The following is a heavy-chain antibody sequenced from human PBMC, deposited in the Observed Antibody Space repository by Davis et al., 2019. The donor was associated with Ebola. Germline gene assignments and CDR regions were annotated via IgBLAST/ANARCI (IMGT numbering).Heavy chain of an antibody. J-gene: IGHJ4*02. D-gene: IGHD6-13*01. V-gene: IGHV3-23*01. CDR3: AKWGSSWSRFDY. CDR2: IGGSDGRT. CDR1: GFTFSTYA. Sequence: GGSLRLSCAASGFTFSTYAMNWVRQSPGRGLEWVAAIGGSDGRTYYADSVKGRFTISRDNSKNTLYLQMNSLRAEDAAVYYCAKWGSSWSRFDYWGQGTPVTVSS.